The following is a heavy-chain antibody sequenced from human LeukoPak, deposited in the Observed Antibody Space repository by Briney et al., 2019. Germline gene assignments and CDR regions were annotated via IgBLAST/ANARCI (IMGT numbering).Heavy chain of an antibody. CDR3: AKDQGFSYYYLDY. D-gene: IGHD5-18*01. CDR1: GFTYNSHA. CDR2: ISANGANT. V-gene: IGHV3-23*01. J-gene: IGHJ4*02. Sequence: GGSLRLSCVASGFTYNSHAMSWVRPAPGKGLEWVSGISANGANTYYTDSVRGRFTISRDNSKNTVYLQMSSLSAEDTAIYYCAKDQGFSYYYLDYWGQGILVTVSS.